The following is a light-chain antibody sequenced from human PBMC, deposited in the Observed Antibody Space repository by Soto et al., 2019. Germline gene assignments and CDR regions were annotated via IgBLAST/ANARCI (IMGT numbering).Light chain of an antibody. Sequence: QMTQSPSSLFASVGGRVTITCRASQSISSHLNWYQQKVGQTPRLLIYAASTLQSEVPPRFSGSGSGTEFTLTISGIQREDFATYYCQQSHSAPLTFGGGTKIQI. CDR3: QQSHSAPLT. V-gene: IGKV1-39*01. CDR1: QSISSH. CDR2: AAS. J-gene: IGKJ4*01.